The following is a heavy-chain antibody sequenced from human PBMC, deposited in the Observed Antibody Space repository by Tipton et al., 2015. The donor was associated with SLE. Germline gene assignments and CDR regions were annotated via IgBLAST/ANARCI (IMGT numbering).Heavy chain of an antibody. D-gene: IGHD1-14*01. CDR2: IYPDDSDT. CDR1: GHMFIHYW. CDR3: ARLAGTCAHLGDTVDI. V-gene: IGHV5-51*03. J-gene: IGHJ3*02. Sequence: VQLVQSGAVVQKPGESLKFSCKGTGHMFIHYWIGWVRQMPGQGLQWMGIIYPDDSDTKYSPAFQGQVTISVDKSVSSAHLQWNSVQASDTAIYYCARLAGTCAHLGDTVDIWGQGTMVTASA.